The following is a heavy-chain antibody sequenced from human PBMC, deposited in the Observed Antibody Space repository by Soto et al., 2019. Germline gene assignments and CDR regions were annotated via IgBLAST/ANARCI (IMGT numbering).Heavy chain of an antibody. J-gene: IGHJ6*02. V-gene: IGHV3-23*01. CDR2: ISGSGGST. CDR3: AKDGKLRYFDWLMNYRMDV. D-gene: IGHD3-9*01. Sequence: GGSLRLSCAASGFTFSSYAMSWVRQAPGKGLEWVSAISGSGGSTYYADSVKGRFTISRDNSKNTLYLQMNSLRAEDTAVYYCAKDGKLRYFDWLMNYRMDVWGQGTTVTVSS. CDR1: GFTFSSYA.